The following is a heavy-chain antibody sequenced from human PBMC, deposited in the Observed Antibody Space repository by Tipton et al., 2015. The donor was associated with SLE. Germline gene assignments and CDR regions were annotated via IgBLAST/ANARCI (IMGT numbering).Heavy chain of an antibody. D-gene: IGHD2-2*01. Sequence: GSLRLSCAASGFTVSSNYMNWVRQAPGKGLEWVSSISSGSIYIYYPDSVEGRFTISRDNAKNSLFLQMNSLRAEDTAGYYCARGYCGSTTCSFDYWGQGTLVTVSS. J-gene: IGHJ4*02. CDR3: ARGYCGSTTCSFDY. CDR1: GFTVSSNY. V-gene: IGHV3-21*01. CDR2: ISSGSIYI.